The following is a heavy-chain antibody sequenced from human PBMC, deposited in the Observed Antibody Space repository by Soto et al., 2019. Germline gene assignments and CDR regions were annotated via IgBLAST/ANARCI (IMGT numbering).Heavy chain of an antibody. J-gene: IGHJ5*02. CDR1: GGSFGSSAYY. CDR3: SRRAPEGFDP. CDR2: INYSGST. Sequence: SETLSLTCGVSGGSFGSSAYYWGWIRQAPGKGLEWIGSINYSGSTYYNPSLKSRVTISVDTSRNQFSLKLSSVTAADTALYYCSRRAPEGFDPWGQGTLVTVS. V-gene: IGHV4-39*01.